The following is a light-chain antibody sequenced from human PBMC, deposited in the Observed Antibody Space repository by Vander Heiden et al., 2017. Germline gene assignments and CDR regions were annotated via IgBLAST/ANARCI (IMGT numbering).Light chain of an antibody. CDR2: DAS. CDR1: QDISNY. V-gene: IGKV1-33*01. CDR3: QQDDNLLT. Sequence: DIQMTQSPSSLSASVGDRVTITCQASQDISNYLNWYQQKPGKAPKLLIYDASNLETGVPSRVSGSGSGTDFTFTISSLQPEDIATYYCQQDDNLLTFGGGTKVEIK. J-gene: IGKJ4*01.